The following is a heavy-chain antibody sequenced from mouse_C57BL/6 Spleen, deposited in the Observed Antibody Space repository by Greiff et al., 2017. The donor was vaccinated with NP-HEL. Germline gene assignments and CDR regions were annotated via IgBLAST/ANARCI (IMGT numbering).Heavy chain of an antibody. V-gene: IGHV1-26*01. D-gene: IGHD2-10*02. CDR3: ARDPYGNYGAY. Sequence: VQLQQSGPELVKPGASVKISCKASGYTFTDYYMNWVKQSHGKSLEWIGDINPNNGGTSYNQKFKGKATLTVDKSSSTAYMELRSLTSEDSAVYYCARDPYGNYGAYWGQGTLVTVSA. CDR2: INPNNGGT. CDR1: GYTFTDYY. J-gene: IGHJ3*01.